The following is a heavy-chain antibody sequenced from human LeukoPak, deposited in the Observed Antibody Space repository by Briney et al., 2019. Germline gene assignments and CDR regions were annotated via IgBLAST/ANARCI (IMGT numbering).Heavy chain of an antibody. D-gene: IGHD3/OR15-3a*01. CDR3: ARDADFWSAANFDY. CDR2: IKHDGSEK. CDR1: GFTFSSYW. V-gene: IGHV3-7*01. Sequence: GGSLRLSCAASGFTFSSYWMSWVRQAPGKGLEWVANIKHDGSEKYYVDSVKGRFTISRDNAKNSLYLQMNSLRAEDTAVYYCARDADFWSAANFDYWGQGTLVTVSS. J-gene: IGHJ4*02.